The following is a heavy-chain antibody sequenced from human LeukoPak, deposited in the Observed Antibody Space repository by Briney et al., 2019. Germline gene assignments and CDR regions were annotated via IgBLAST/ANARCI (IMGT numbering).Heavy chain of an antibody. V-gene: IGHV1-58*01. J-gene: IGHJ4*02. D-gene: IGHD3-3*01. CDR2: IVVGSGNT. Sequence: GASVKVSCKASSFTFTSSAVQWVRQARGQRLEWIGWIVVGSGNTNYAQKFQERVTITRDMSTSTAYMELRSLRSDDTAVYYCARDLAPYYDFWSSHASDYWGQGTLVSVSS. CDR3: ARDLAPYYDFWSSHASDY. CDR1: SFTFTSSA.